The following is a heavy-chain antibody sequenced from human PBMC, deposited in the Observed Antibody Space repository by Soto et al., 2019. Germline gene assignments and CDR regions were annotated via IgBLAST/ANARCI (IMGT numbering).Heavy chain of an antibody. CDR3: ARKYANVDYYGMDV. V-gene: IGHV5-51*01. CDR1: GDSFTIYG. Sequence: GESLKISCGGSGDSFTIYGSGWVVRMHGKGLDWMGISYPGDSDTRYSPSFQGQVTISADKSISTAYLQWSSLKASDTAMYYCARKYANVDYYGMDVWGQGTTVTVS. CDR2: SYPGDSDT. D-gene: IGHD2-8*01. J-gene: IGHJ6*02.